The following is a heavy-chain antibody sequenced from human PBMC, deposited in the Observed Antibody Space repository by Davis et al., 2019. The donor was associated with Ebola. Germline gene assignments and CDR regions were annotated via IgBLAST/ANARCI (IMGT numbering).Heavy chain of an antibody. CDR1: GFTFSSHA. CDR2: ISSSSSYI. CDR3: ARVNAVTGYSRFDS. D-gene: IGHD3-9*01. V-gene: IGHV3-21*04. J-gene: IGHJ5*01. Sequence: GGSLRLSCAASGFTFSSHALHWVRQAPGKGLEWVSSISSSSSYIYYADSVKGRFTISRDNAKNSLYLQMNSLRAEDTAFYHCARVNAVTGYSRFDSWGQGTLVTVSS.